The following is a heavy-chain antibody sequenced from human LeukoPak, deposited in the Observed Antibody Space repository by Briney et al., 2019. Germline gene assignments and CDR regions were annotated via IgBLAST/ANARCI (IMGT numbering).Heavy chain of an antibody. V-gene: IGHV4-34*01. CDR2: INHSGST. CDR3: ARDRLEPPGWFDP. D-gene: IGHD5-12*01. CDR1: GGSFSGYY. J-gene: IGHJ5*02. Sequence: SETLSLTCAVYGGSFSGYYWSWIRQPPGKGLEWIGEINHSGSTYYNPSLKSRVTISVDTSKNQFSLKLSSVTAADTAVYYCARDRLEPPGWFDPWGQGTLVTVSS.